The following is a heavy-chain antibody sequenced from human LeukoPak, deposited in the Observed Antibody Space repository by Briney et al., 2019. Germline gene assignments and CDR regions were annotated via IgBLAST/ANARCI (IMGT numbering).Heavy chain of an antibody. J-gene: IGHJ4*02. V-gene: IGHV3-15*05. D-gene: IGHD4-23*01. CDR1: GFTFSKAW. CDR2: IKTRPEGGIT. Sequence: GGSLRLSCAASGFTFSKAWMIWVRQAPGKGLEWVARIKTRPEGGITDYATPVKGRFTISRDDSKNTLFLQMNSLKTEDTALYYCTSSGSRWDYFDYWGQGTLATVSS. CDR3: TSSGSRWDYFDY.